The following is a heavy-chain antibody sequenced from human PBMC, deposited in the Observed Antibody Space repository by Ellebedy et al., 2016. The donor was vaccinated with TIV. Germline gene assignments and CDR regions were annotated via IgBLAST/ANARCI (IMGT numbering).Heavy chain of an antibody. J-gene: IGHJ6*02. D-gene: IGHD1-26*01. Sequence: PGGSLRLSCAASGFTFRNAWMSWVRQAPGKGLEWVGRIKSKTGGETTDYAAPVKGRFTISRDDSKSTVYLQMHSLKTEDTAVYFCTTGQKWELLGYYYGMDVWGQGTTVTVSS. CDR2: IKSKTGGETT. V-gene: IGHV3-15*01. CDR1: GFTFRNAW. CDR3: TTGQKWELLGYYYGMDV.